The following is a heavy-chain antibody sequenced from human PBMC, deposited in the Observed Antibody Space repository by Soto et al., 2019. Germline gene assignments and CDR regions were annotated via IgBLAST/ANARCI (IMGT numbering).Heavy chain of an antibody. CDR2: ISYDGSNK. D-gene: IGHD4-17*01. CDR3: AKFYGADFLAPFRC. V-gene: IGHV3-30*18. Sequence: TGGSLRLSCAASGFTFSSYVMHWVRQAPGKGLEWVAVISYDGSNKYYADSVKGRFTISRDNSKNTLYLQMHSLRAEDTAVYYCAKFYGADFLAPFRCWGKGTLATVSS. CDR1: GFTFSSYV. J-gene: IGHJ1*01.